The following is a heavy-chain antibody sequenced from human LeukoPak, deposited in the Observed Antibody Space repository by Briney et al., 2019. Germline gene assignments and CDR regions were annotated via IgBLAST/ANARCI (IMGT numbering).Heavy chain of an antibody. Sequence: GASVNVSCKASGYTFTSYGISWVRQAPGQGLEWMGWISAYNGNTNYAQKLQGRVTMTTDTSTSTAYMELRSLRSDDTAVYYCARAPAIAAAGYLDVWGQGTTVTVSS. D-gene: IGHD6-13*01. CDR2: ISAYNGNT. CDR1: GYTFTSYG. J-gene: IGHJ6*02. CDR3: ARAPAIAAAGYLDV. V-gene: IGHV1-18*01.